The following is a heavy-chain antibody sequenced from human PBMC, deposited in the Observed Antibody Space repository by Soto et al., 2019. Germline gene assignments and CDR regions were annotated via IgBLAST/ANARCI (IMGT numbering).Heavy chain of an antibody. CDR1: GFSLSNARMG. J-gene: IGHJ6*03. V-gene: IGHV2-26*01. Sequence: QVTLKESGPVLVKPTETLTLTCTVSGFSLSNARMGVSWIRQPPGKALEWLAHIFSNDEKSYSTSLKSRLTISKDTSKSQVVLTMTNMDPVDTATYYCARIVSGYDSPYYYYYYMDVWGKGTTVTVSS. CDR3: ARIVSGYDSPYYYYYYMDV. CDR2: IFSNDEK. D-gene: IGHD5-12*01.